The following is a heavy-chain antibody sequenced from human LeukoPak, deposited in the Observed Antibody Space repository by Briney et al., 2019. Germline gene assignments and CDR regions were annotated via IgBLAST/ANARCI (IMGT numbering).Heavy chain of an antibody. CDR1: GGSISSYY. V-gene: IGHV4-4*07. CDR2: IYTSGST. J-gene: IGHJ6*03. Sequence: SETLSLTCTVSGGSISSYYWSWIRQPAGKGLEWIGRIYTSGSTNYNPSLKSRVTISVDKSKNQFSLKLSSVTAADTAVYYCARDGGIAVAGTVYYYYYMDYWGKGTRVTVSS. CDR3: ARDGGIAVAGTVYYYYYMDY. D-gene: IGHD6-19*01.